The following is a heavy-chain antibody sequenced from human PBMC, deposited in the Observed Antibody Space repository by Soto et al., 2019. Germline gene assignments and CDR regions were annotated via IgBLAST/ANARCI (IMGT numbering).Heavy chain of an antibody. D-gene: IGHD3-10*01. V-gene: IGHV3-74*03. CDR3: ARDLSGRADV. Sequence: GGSLRLSCVASEFTFSSYWMHWVRQVPGKGLVWVSRLNEDGSFTSYADSVKGRFSIFRDNAKKTLYLQMNSLSAEDSAVYYCARDLSGRADVWGQGNTVTVS. J-gene: IGHJ6*02. CDR1: EFTFSSYW. CDR2: LNEDGSFT.